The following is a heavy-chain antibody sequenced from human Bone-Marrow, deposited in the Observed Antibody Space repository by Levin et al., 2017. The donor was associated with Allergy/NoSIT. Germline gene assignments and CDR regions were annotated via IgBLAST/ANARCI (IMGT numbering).Heavy chain of an antibody. CDR1: GGSISSYY. J-gene: IGHJ5*02. CDR3: AGLQWQSWTGWFDP. CDR2: IYYSGST. V-gene: IGHV4-59*01. D-gene: IGHD6-19*01. Sequence: SQTLSLTCTVSGGSISSYYWSWIRQPPGKGLEWIGYIYYSGSTNYNPSLKSRVTISVDTSKNQFSLKLSSVTAADTAVYYCAGLQWQSWTGWFDPWGQGTLVTVSS.